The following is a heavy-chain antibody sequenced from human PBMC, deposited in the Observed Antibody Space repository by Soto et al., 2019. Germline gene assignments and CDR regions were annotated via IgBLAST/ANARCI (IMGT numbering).Heavy chain of an antibody. CDR3: ARGSANLRD. Sequence: SETLSLTCTVSGGSISSSGYYWSWTRQPPGKGLEWIGEINHSGSTNYNPSLKSRVTISVDTSKNQFSLKLSSVTAADTAVYYCARGSANLRDWGQGTLVTVSS. V-gene: IGHV4-39*07. J-gene: IGHJ4*02. CDR1: GGSISSSGYY. CDR2: INHSGST.